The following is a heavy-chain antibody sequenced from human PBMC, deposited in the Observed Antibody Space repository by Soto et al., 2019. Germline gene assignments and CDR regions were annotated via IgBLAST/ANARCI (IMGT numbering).Heavy chain of an antibody. D-gene: IGHD6-13*01. Sequence: QVQLQQSGPGLVKPSQTLSLTCAISGDSVSSNSAAWNWIRQSPSRGLEWLGRTYYRSKWYNDYAVSVKSRITINPDTSKNQFSLQLNSVTPEDTAVYYCARDGRSSWTRTKNYYFDYWGQGTLVTVSS. CDR1: GDSVSSNSAA. CDR3: ARDGRSSWTRTKNYYFDY. J-gene: IGHJ4*02. V-gene: IGHV6-1*01. CDR2: TYYRSKWYN.